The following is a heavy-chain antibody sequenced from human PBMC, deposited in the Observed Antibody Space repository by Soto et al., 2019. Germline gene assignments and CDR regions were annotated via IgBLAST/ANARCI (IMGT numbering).Heavy chain of an antibody. J-gene: IGHJ6*02. CDR3: ARGKAAAKYYYYGMDV. CDR2: ISYDGSNK. D-gene: IGHD6-13*01. Sequence: QVQLVESGGGVLQPGRSLRLSCAASGFTFSSYAMHWVRQAPGKGLEWVAVISYDGSNKYYADSVKGRFTISRDNSKNTRYLQMNSLRAEDTAVYYCARGKAAAKYYYYGMDVWGQGTTVTVSS. CDR1: GFTFSSYA. V-gene: IGHV3-30-3*01.